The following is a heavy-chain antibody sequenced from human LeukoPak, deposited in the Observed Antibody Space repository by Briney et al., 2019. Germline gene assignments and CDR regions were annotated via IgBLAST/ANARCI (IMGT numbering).Heavy chain of an antibody. CDR1: GGSISSYY. Sequence: PSETLSLTCTVSGGSISSYYWSWIRQPPGKGLEWIGYIYYSGSTNYNPSLKSRVTISVETSKNQFSLKLSSVTAADTAVYYCARDDYGDYFDYWGQGTLVTVSS. J-gene: IGHJ4*02. V-gene: IGHV4-59*01. CDR2: IYYSGST. CDR3: ARDDYGDYFDY. D-gene: IGHD4-17*01.